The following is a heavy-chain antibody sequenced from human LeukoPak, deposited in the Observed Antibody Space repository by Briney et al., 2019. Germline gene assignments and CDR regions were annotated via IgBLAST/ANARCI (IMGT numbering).Heavy chain of an antibody. CDR3: AKDYYDSSANHPFDY. V-gene: IGHV3-23*01. CDR1: GFAFSHYA. D-gene: IGHD3-22*01. Sequence: PGGSLRLSCAASGFAFSHYAVSWVRQAPGKGLEWVSGVSGSGGSAYYADSVKGRFAISRDNSRNTVDLQMNSLRAEDTAVYYCAKDYYDSSANHPFDYWGQGTLVTVSS. CDR2: VSGSGGSA. J-gene: IGHJ4*02.